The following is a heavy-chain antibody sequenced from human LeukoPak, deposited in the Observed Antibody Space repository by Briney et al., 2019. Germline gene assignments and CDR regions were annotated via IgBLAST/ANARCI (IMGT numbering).Heavy chain of an antibody. J-gene: IGHJ5*02. D-gene: IGHD6-6*01. CDR3: ARDSIAVRPGWFDP. CDR1: GYTFTTYG. V-gene: IGHV1-18*01. Sequence: ASVKVSCKASGYTFTTYGISWVRQAPGQGLEWMGWISAYNGNTNYAQKVQGRVTMTTDTSTSTAYMELRSLTSDDTAVYYCARDSIAVRPGWFDPWGQGTLATVSS. CDR2: ISAYNGNT.